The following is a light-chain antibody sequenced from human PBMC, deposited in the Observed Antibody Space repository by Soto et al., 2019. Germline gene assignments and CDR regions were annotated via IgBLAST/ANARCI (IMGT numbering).Light chain of an antibody. CDR3: SSYACSNTLV. CDR2: EVT. V-gene: IGLV2-8*01. Sequence: QSALTQPPSASGSPGQSVTISCTGASSDVGGYNYVSWYQQHPGKAPKLMIYEVTKRPSGVPDRVSGSKSGNTASLIVSGLQAEDEADYYCSSYACSNTLVFGGGTKLTVL. J-gene: IGLJ2*01. CDR1: SSDVGGYNY.